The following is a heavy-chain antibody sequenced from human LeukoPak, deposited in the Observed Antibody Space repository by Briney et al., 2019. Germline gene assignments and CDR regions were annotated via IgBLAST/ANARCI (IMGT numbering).Heavy chain of an antibody. CDR3: ATPGRIAVAGQFDY. Sequence: SETLSLTCTVSGASISSSTYYWGWIRQPPGEGLEWIGYTYYSSSTYYNPSLKSRVTISVDTSKNQFSLMLNSVTAADTAVYYCATPGRIAVAGQFDYWGQGTLVTVSS. V-gene: IGHV4-39*01. CDR1: GASISSSTYY. CDR2: TYYSSST. D-gene: IGHD6-19*01. J-gene: IGHJ4*02.